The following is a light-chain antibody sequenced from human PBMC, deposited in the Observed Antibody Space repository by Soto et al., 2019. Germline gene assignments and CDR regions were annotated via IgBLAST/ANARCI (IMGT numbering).Light chain of an antibody. CDR2: AAS. CDR1: QGISNY. V-gene: IGKV1-27*01. CDR3: QEYNSAPHT. Sequence: DIQMTQSPSSLSASVGGRVTITCRASQGISNYLAWYQQKPGKVPKLLIYAASTLQSGVPSRFSGSGSGTEFTLTISSLQPEDVATNYCQEYNSAPHTFGQGTKLEIK. J-gene: IGKJ2*01.